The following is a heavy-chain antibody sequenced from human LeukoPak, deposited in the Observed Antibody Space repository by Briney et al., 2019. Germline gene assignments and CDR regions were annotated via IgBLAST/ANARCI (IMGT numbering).Heavy chain of an antibody. CDR2: ITPNSGGT. Sequence: GASVKVSCKSSVYTFTTYNIHWVRQAPGQGLEWMGWITPNSGGTNYAQKFQGRVTMTRETSISTAYMELSRLRSDDTAAYSCARGRGGGYFDFWGQETLVTVSS. D-gene: IGHD2-15*01. CDR3: ARGRGGGYFDF. V-gene: IGHV1-2*02. J-gene: IGHJ4*02. CDR1: VYTFTTYN.